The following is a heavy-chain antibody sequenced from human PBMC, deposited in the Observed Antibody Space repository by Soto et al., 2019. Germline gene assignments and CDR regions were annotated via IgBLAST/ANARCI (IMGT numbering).Heavy chain of an antibody. CDR3: ARESEDLTSNFDY. V-gene: IGHV3-21*01. CDR1: GFTFTRYS. J-gene: IGHJ4*02. Sequence: PGGSLRLSCAASGFTFTRYSMNWVRQAPGKGLEWVSSISSTTNYIYYADSMKGRFTVSRDNAKNSVYLEMNSLSAEDTAVYYCARESEDLTSNFDYWGQGTLVTISS. CDR2: ISSTTNYI.